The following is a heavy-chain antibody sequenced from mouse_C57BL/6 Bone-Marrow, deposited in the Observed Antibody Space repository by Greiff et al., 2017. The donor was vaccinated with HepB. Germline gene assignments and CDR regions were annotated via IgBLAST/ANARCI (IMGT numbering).Heavy chain of an antibody. CDR3: LPGLPTGFYYAMDY. J-gene: IGHJ4*01. V-gene: IGHV14-4*01. CDR2: IDPENGDT. D-gene: IGHD2-1*01. Sequence: VQLQQSGAELVRPGASVKLSCTASGFNIKDDYMHWVKQRPEQGLEWIGWIDPENGDTEYASKFQGKATITADTSSNTAYLQLSSLTSEDTAVYYCLPGLPTGFYYAMDYWGQGTSVTVSS. CDR1: GFNIKDDY.